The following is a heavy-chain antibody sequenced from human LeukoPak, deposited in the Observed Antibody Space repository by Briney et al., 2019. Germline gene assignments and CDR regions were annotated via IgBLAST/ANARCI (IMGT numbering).Heavy chain of an antibody. CDR3: ARDPRYYYGSGSWFDP. V-gene: IGHV4-38-2*02. CDR1: GYSISSGYY. D-gene: IGHD3-10*01. J-gene: IGHJ5*02. Sequence: PSETLSLTCAVSGYSISSGYYWGWIRQPPGRGLEWIGSIYHSGSTYYNPSLKGRVTISVDTSKNQFSLKLSSVTAADTAVYYCARDPRYYYGSGSWFDPWGQGTLVTVSS. CDR2: IYHSGST.